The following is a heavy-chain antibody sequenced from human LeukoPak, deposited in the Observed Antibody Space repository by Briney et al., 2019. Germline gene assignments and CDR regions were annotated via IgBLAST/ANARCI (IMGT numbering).Heavy chain of an antibody. V-gene: IGHV3-21*01. CDR1: GFTFSSYS. Sequence: GGSLRLSCAASGFTFSSYSMTWVRQAPGKGLEWVSSISSSSSYIYYADSVKGRFTISRDNAKNSLYLQMNSLRAEDAAVYYCARGQTVSHFDYWGQGTLVTVSS. CDR2: ISSSSSYI. J-gene: IGHJ4*02. CDR3: ARGQTVSHFDY. D-gene: IGHD4-4*01.